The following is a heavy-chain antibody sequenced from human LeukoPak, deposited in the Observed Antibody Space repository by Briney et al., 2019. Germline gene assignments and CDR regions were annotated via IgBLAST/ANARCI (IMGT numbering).Heavy chain of an antibody. CDR3: ARKPGGVTNWFDP. D-gene: IGHD3-10*01. CDR1: GFIFSDFS. Sequence: GGSLRLSCTVSGFIFSDFSMSWVRQAPGKGLEWVANIKQDGSEKYYVDSVKGRFTISRDNAKNSLYLQMNSLRAEDTAVYYCARKPGGVTNWFDPWGQGTLVTVSS. V-gene: IGHV3-7*01. CDR2: IKQDGSEK. J-gene: IGHJ5*02.